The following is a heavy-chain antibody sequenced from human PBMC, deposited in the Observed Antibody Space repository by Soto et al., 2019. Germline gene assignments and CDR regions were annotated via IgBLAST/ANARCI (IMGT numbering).Heavy chain of an antibody. Sequence: PGGSLRLSCAASGFTFSDYALIWVRQAPVNGLEFVSTVLGLVIITHCADSVKGGFTISRCRSKNTLFLQMGSLRAEDTDVYFCAXGKGYCTTTSCSADWFDPWGQGALVTVSS. D-gene: IGHD2-2*01. V-gene: IGHV3-23*01. CDR3: AXGKGYCTTTSCSADWFDP. CDR2: VLGLVIIT. CDR1: GFTFSDYA. J-gene: IGHJ5*02.